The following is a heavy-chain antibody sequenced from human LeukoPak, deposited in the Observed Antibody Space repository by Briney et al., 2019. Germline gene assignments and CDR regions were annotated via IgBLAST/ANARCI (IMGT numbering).Heavy chain of an antibody. CDR3: AKDRPNYYGSNGHYYKLNGDC. CDR2: ITSSGAAT. Sequence: GGSLRLXCAASGFTFSSYAMSWVRQAPGKELEWVSSITSSGAATYYADSVKGRFTISRDNSDNTLYLQMNSLRAEDTAVYYCAKDRPNYYGSNGHYYKLNGDCWGQGTLVTVSS. J-gene: IGHJ4*02. CDR1: GFTFSSYA. V-gene: IGHV3-23*01. D-gene: IGHD3-22*01.